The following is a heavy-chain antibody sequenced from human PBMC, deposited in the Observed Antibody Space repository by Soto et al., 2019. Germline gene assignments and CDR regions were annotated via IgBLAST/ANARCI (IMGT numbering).Heavy chain of an antibody. D-gene: IGHD1-26*01. CDR3: ARDQYSGSYPVFDY. CDR1: GFTFSSYS. Sequence: GGSLRLSCAASGFTFSSYSMNWVRQAPGKGLEWVSYISSSSTIYYADSVKGRFTISRDNAKNSLYLQMNSLRDEDTAVYYCARDQYSGSYPVFDYWGQGTLVTVSS. J-gene: IGHJ4*02. V-gene: IGHV3-48*02. CDR2: ISSSSTI.